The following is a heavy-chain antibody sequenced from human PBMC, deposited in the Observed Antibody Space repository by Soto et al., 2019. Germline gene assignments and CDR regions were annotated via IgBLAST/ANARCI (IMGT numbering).Heavy chain of an antibody. D-gene: IGHD2-8*01. CDR3: AKLVATRRCTNGVCTRDYYYYMDV. CDR2: ISGSGGST. J-gene: IGHJ6*03. CDR1: GFTFSSYA. V-gene: IGHV3-23*01. Sequence: PGGSLRLSCAASGFTFSSYAMSWVRQAPGKGLEWVSAISGSGGSTYYADSVKGRFTISRDNSKNTLYLQMNSLRAEDTAVYYCAKLVATRRCTNGVCTRDYYYYMDVWGKGTTVTVS.